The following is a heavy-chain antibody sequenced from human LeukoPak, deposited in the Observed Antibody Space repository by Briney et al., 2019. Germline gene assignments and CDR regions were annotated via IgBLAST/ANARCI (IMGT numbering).Heavy chain of an antibody. CDR2: IYYSGST. J-gene: IGHJ3*02. V-gene: IGHV4-39*01. D-gene: IGHD3-22*01. CDR3: ARAGDPVMIVVVITADAFDI. Sequence: SETLSLTXTVSGGSISSSSYYWGCIRQPPGKGLEWIGSIYYSGSTYYNPSLKSRVTISVDTSKNQFSLKLSSVTAADTAVYYCARAGDPVMIVVVITADAFDIWGQGTMVTVSS. CDR1: GGSISSSSYY.